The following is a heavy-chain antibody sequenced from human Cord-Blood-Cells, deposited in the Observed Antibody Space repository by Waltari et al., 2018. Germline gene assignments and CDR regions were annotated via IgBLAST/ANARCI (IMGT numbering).Heavy chain of an antibody. D-gene: IGHD3-3*01. CDR2: ISSSSSTI. CDR3: ARDCFWSGYYYYYYYYYMDV. Sequence: EVQLVESGGGLVQPGGSLRLSCAASGFTFRSYSMNWVRQAPGRGLEWVSYISSSSSTIYYADAVKGRFTISRDNAKNSLYLQMNSLRDEDTAVYYCARDCFWSGYYYYYYYYYMDVWGKGTTVTVSS. J-gene: IGHJ6*03. V-gene: IGHV3-48*02. CDR1: GFTFRSYS.